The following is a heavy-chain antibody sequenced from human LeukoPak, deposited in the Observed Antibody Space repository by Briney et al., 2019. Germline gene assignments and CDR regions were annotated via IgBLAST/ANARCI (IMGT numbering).Heavy chain of an antibody. Sequence: GGSLRLSCAASGFTFSSYAMHLVRQAPGKGLEWVAVISYDGSNKYYADSVKGRFTISRDNSKNTLYLQMNSLRAEDTAVYYCARGSNLIAVAGTLDYWGQGTLVTVSS. CDR3: ARGSNLIAVAGTLDY. CDR1: GFTFSSYA. J-gene: IGHJ4*02. D-gene: IGHD6-19*01. CDR2: ISYDGSNK. V-gene: IGHV3-30-3*01.